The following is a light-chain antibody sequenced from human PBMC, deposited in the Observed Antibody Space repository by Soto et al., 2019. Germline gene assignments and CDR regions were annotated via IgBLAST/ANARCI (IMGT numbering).Light chain of an antibody. CDR2: DNS. CDR3: QPYDSSLSGSVV. CDR1: SSNIGAGYD. Sequence: QSVLTQPPSVSGAPGQRVTISCTGSSSNIGAGYDVHWYQQLPGTAPKLLIFDNSNRPSGVPDRISGSRSGTSASLAITGLQAEDEADYYCQPYDSSLSGSVVFGGGTKLTVL. J-gene: IGLJ2*01. V-gene: IGLV1-40*01.